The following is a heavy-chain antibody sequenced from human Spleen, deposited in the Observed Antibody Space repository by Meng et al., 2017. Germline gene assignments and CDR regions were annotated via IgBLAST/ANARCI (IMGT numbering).Heavy chain of an antibody. Sequence: GESLKISCAASGFTFSSYGMHWVRQAPGKGLEWVAVIWYDGSNKYYADSVKGRFTISRDNSKNTLYLQMNSLRAEDTAVYYCAKLMVRGVRSRPYYYYGMDVWGQGTTVTVSS. J-gene: IGHJ6*02. V-gene: IGHV3-33*06. D-gene: IGHD3-10*01. CDR3: AKLMVRGVRSRPYYYYGMDV. CDR1: GFTFSSYG. CDR2: IWYDGSNK.